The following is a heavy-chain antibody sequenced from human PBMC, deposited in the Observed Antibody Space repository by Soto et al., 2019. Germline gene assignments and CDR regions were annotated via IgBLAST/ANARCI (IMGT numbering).Heavy chain of an antibody. CDR2: IYYSGST. CDR3: AREDPYYYDSSGYYRAFDI. J-gene: IGHJ3*02. D-gene: IGHD3-22*01. Sequence: PSETLSLTCTVSGGSISSYNWRWIRQPPWKGLEWVGYIYYSGSTNYNPSLKSRVTISGDTYKNQFPLKLSYVTAADTAVYYCAREDPYYYDSSGYYRAFDIWGQGTMVNVSS. CDR1: GGSISSYN. V-gene: IGHV4-59*01.